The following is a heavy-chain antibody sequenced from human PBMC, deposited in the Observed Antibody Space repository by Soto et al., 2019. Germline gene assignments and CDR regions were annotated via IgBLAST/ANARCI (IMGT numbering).Heavy chain of an antibody. CDR1: GGSISSDY. J-gene: IGHJ6*02. D-gene: IGHD3-9*01. CDR2: IYYSGST. CDR3: ARETGSGVWTYDILTGAGGMDL. V-gene: IGHV4-59*01. Sequence: SETLSLTCTVSGGSISSDYLSWIRQPPGEGLGWVGYIYYSGSTNYNPSLKSRVTISVDTSKNQFSLKLSSVTAADTAVYYCARETGSGVWTYDILTGAGGMDLWGQGTTVTVSS.